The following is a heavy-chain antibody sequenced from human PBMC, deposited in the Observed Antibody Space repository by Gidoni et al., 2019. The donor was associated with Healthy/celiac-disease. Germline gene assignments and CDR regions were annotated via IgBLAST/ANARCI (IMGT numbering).Heavy chain of an antibody. Sequence: QVQLVQSGAEVKKPGASVKVSCKASGYTFTDYYMHWVRQAPGQGLEWMGWINPNSGGTNYAQKFQGWVTMTRDTSISTAYMELSGLRSDDTAVYYCARDREVESGYGMDVWGQGTTVTVSS. CDR3: ARDREVESGYGMDV. CDR1: GYTFTDYY. D-gene: IGHD1-26*01. CDR2: INPNSGGT. J-gene: IGHJ6*02. V-gene: IGHV1-2*04.